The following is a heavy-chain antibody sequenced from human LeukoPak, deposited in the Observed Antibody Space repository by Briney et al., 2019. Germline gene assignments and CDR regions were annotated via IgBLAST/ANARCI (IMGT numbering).Heavy chain of an antibody. CDR3: AKGRALVGGTTRSYDS. V-gene: IGHV3-23*01. Sequence: GGTLRLSCAASGFTFSSYSMSWVRQAPGKGLEWVSVISGSGGDTFYADSVKGRSTISRDNSKNTLYLQMNSLRVEDTAVYYCAKGRALVGGTTRSYDSWGQGTLVTVSS. CDR1: GFTFSSYS. J-gene: IGHJ5*02. CDR2: ISGSGGDT. D-gene: IGHD1-26*01.